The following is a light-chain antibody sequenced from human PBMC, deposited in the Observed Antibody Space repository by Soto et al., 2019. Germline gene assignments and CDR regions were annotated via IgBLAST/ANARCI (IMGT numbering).Light chain of an antibody. CDR1: SSNIGAGYD. J-gene: IGLJ3*02. V-gene: IGLV1-40*01. CDR2: GNN. Sequence: QSALTQPPSVSGAPGQRVTISCTGSSSNIGAGYDVHWYQQLPGTAPKLLIYGNNNRPSGVPDRFSGSKSDTSASLAITGLQAEDESDYYCQSYDSSLSGPVFGGGTKVTVL. CDR3: QSYDSSLSGPV.